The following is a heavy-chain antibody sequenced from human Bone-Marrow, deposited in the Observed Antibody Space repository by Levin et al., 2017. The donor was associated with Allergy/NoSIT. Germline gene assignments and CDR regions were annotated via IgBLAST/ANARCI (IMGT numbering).Heavy chain of an antibody. Sequence: GESLKISCTASGITFSNAWMSWARQAPGKGLEWVGRIKSKTDGGTADYASPVKGRFTISRDDSRNTIYRQMNSLKTEDTAVYYCTTYISSWYYFDNWGQGTLVTVSS. V-gene: IGHV3-15*01. D-gene: IGHD6-13*01. CDR2: IKSKTDGGTA. CDR3: TTYISSWYYFDN. J-gene: IGHJ4*02. CDR1: GITFSNAW.